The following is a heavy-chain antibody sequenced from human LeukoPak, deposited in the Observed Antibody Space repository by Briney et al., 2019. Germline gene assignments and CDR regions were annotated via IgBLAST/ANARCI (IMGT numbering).Heavy chain of an antibody. Sequence: ASVKVSCKSSGYTFTSYDIHWVRQATGQGLEWMGWMSPNSGNTGYAQKFQGRVTMTRNTSISTAYMELSSLRSEDTAVCYCARGKGGYCSSTSCYILVWGQGTLVTVSS. V-gene: IGHV1-8*01. D-gene: IGHD2-2*02. CDR1: GYTFTSYD. CDR3: ARGKGGYCSSTSCYILV. CDR2: MSPNSGNT. J-gene: IGHJ4*02.